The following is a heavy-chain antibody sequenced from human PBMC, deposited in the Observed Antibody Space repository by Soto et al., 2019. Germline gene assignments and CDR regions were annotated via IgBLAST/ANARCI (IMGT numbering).Heavy chain of an antibody. V-gene: IGHV3-72*01. CDR1: GLTFSDRY. J-gene: IGHJ4*02. D-gene: IGHD4-17*01. CDR3: TTVTTVDYYFDY. CDR2: IRKKTNSYTT. Sequence: LGGSLRLSCAASGLTFSDRYMDWVRQAPGKGLEWVGRIRKKTNSYTTEYAASVKGRFIISRDDSTNSLYLQMSSLKTEDTAVYYCTTVTTVDYYFDYWGQGTLVTVS.